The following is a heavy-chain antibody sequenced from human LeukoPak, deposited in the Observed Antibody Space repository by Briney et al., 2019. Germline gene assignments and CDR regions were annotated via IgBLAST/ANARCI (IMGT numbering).Heavy chain of an antibody. Sequence: GGSLRLSCAASGSTFSSYAMSWVRQAPGKGLEWVSAISAGGGSTYYADSVKGRFTISRDNAKNSLYLQMNSLRAEDTAVYYCARDKIVGASLFDSWGQGTLVTVSS. CDR3: ARDKIVGASLFDS. D-gene: IGHD2-15*01. J-gene: IGHJ4*02. V-gene: IGHV3-23*01. CDR2: ISAGGGST. CDR1: GSTFSSYA.